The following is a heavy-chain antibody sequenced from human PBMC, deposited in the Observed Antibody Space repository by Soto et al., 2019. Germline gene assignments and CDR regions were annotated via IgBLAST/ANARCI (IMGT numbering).Heavy chain of an antibody. CDR2: IYPGDSDT. CDR3: ARMMAASGTAFDY. J-gene: IGHJ4*02. D-gene: IGHD6-13*01. CDR1: GYSFISSW. Sequence: PGESLKISCQASGYSFISSWIGWVRQMPGKGLGWMGIIYPGDSDTGYSPSFQGQVTISADKSTSTAYLQWSSLKASDTATYYCARMMAASGTAFDYWGQGALVTVSS. V-gene: IGHV5-51*01.